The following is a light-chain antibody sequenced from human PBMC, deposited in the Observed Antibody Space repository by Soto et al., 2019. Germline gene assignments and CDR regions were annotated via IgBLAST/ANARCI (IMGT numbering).Light chain of an antibody. Sequence: QSALTQPRSVSGSPGQSVTISCTGTSSDVGGYNHVSWYQQHPGKASKLMISDVSKRPSGVPDRFSGSKSGNTASLTISGLQVEDEADYYCCSFSRSFTDYVFGSGTKLTVL. CDR3: CSFSRSFTDYV. V-gene: IGLV2-11*01. J-gene: IGLJ1*01. CDR1: SSDVGGYNH. CDR2: DVS.